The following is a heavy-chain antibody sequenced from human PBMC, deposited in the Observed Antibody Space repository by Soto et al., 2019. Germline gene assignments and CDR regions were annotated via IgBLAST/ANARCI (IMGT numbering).Heavy chain of an antibody. CDR2: INPNSGGT. Sequence: ASGTVSCNASGYSFSGYYMHWVRQAPGQGLEWMGWINPNSGGTNQAQKFQGRVTMTRDTSLSTADMELSRLRSDDTAVYYCARIEGHGGIPGCWGQGTLVPVSS. D-gene: IGHD2-15*01. J-gene: IGHJ4*02. V-gene: IGHV1-2*02. CDR1: GYSFSGYY. CDR3: ARIEGHGGIPGC.